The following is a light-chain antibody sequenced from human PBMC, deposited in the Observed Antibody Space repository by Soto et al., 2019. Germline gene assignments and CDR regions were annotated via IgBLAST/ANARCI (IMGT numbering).Light chain of an antibody. V-gene: IGKV3-11*01. Sequence: EVVLTQSPATLSLSPGERATLSCRASPSISSYLAWYQQKPGQAPRVLIYDASNRATGITTRFSGSGSGTDFTLTISSLEPEAVAIDYCQQRSSWPPITFGQGTRLEIK. J-gene: IGKJ5*01. CDR2: DAS. CDR1: PSISSY. CDR3: QQRSSWPPIT.